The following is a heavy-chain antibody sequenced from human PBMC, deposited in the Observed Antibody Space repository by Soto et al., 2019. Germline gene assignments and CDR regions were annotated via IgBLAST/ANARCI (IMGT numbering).Heavy chain of an antibody. CDR2: IFPIDSDT. J-gene: IGHJ3*01. V-gene: IGHV5-51*01. D-gene: IGHD2-21*02. CDR1: GYTFTRNW. CDR3: ATPGGRDFNAFDV. Sequence: PGESLKISCNGSGYTFTRNWIGWVRQMPGKGLEWMGIIFPIDSDTRYSPSSQGQVTISADNSISTAYQQWSSLKASDTAIYYCATPGGRDFNAFDVWGQGTMVTVSS.